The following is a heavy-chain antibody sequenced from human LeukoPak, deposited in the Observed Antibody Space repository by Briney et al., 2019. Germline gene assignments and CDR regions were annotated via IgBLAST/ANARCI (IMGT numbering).Heavy chain of an antibody. CDR3: AKGGMVRGVIIPPFDP. Sequence: ASVKVSCKASGYTFTGYYMHWVRQAPGQGLEWMGWINPNSGGTNYAQKFQGRVTMTRDTSISTAYMELSRLRSDDTAVYYCAKGGMVRGVIIPPFDPWGQGTLVTVSS. J-gene: IGHJ5*02. CDR2: INPNSGGT. CDR1: GYTFTGYY. D-gene: IGHD3-10*01. V-gene: IGHV1-2*02.